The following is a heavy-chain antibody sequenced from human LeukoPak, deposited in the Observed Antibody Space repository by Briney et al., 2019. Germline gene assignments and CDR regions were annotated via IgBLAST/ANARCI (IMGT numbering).Heavy chain of an antibody. V-gene: IGHV5-51*01. CDR2: IYPGDSGP. J-gene: IGHJ3*01. Sequence: GESLKISCKVSGYSFTSYCIGWARQIPGKGLEWMGIIYPGDSGPTYSPSFQGQVTISVDKSNNTAYLQWSSLQASDTAMYYCGMSGDRVPLQDDVFDVWGQGTMVTVST. CDR1: GYSFTSYC. CDR3: GMSGDRVPLQDDVFDV. D-gene: IGHD5-12*01.